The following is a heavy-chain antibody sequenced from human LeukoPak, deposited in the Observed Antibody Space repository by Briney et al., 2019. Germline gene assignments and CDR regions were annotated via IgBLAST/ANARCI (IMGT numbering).Heavy chain of an antibody. CDR1: RFSLSRYN. CDR3: VGGLYGLGWDY. CDR2: VSSDWGTT. D-gene: IGHD3-10*01. V-gene: IGHV3-64D*06. Sequence: GGSLRLSCSASRFSLSRYNMHWVRQAPGKGLEFVSGVSSDWGTTDYADSARDRFTISRDNSKNTLYLQMSSLRADDTAIYYCVGGLYGLGWDYWGPGTLVTVSS. J-gene: IGHJ4*02.